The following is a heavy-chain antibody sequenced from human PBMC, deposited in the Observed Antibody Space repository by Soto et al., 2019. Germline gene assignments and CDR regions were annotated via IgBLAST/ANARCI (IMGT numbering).Heavy chain of an antibody. D-gene: IGHD2-8*01. CDR2: TYYRSKWYN. CDR3: AREGPVYCTNGVCSPVYFDY. CDR1: GDSVSSNSAA. J-gene: IGHJ4*02. Sequence: TLSLTCAISGDSVSSNSAAWNWIRQSPSRGLEWLGRTYYRSKWYNDYAVSVKSRITINPDTSKNQFSLQLNSVTPEDTAVYYCAREGPVYCTNGVCSPVYFDYWGQGTLVTVSS. V-gene: IGHV6-1*01.